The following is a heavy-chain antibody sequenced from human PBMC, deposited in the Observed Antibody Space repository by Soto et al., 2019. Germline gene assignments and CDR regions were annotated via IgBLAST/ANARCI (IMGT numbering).Heavy chain of an antibody. CDR3: ARELGSGYYTFFDY. CDR2: IYYSGST. Sequence: PSETLSLTCTVSGGSISSGDYYWSWIRQPPGKGLEWIGYIYYSGSTYYNPPLKSRVTISVDTSKNQFSLKPSSVTAADTAVYYCARELGSGYYTFFDYWGQGTLVTVSS. D-gene: IGHD3-3*01. CDR1: GGSISSGDYY. J-gene: IGHJ4*02. V-gene: IGHV4-30-4*01.